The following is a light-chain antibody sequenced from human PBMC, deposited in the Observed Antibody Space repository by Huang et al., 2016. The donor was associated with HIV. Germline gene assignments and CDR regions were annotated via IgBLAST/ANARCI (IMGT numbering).Light chain of an antibody. CDR3: QQYNNWLLS. CDR1: KRVNAN. J-gene: IGKJ4*01. V-gene: IGKV3-15*01. Sequence: EIVMTQSPATLSLSPGERATLSCRANKRVNANLAWYQQKFGQSPRLLFYGSSTRAACIPARFSGSGSGTDFTLTISSLQSEDVALYFCQQYNNWLLSFGGGTKVDI. CDR2: GSS.